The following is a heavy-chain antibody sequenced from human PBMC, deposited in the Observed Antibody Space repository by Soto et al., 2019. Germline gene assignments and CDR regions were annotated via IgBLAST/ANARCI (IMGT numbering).Heavy chain of an antibody. CDR3: ARDSGSSWYFDYYYGMDV. Sequence: PGGSLRLSCAASGFTFSSYWMHWVRQAPGKALVWVSRINSDGSSTSYADSVKGRFTISRDNAKNTLYLQMNSVRAEDTAVYYCARDSGSSWYFDYYYGMDVWGQGTTVTVSS. CDR2: INSDGSST. CDR1: GFTFSSYW. V-gene: IGHV3-74*01. D-gene: IGHD6-13*01. J-gene: IGHJ6*02.